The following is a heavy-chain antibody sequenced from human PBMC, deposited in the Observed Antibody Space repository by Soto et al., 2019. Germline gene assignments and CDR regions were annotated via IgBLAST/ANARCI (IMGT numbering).Heavy chain of an antibody. CDR3: ARDGDYGETGYFDC. CDR1: GFTFSSYG. V-gene: IGHV3-33*01. D-gene: IGHD4-17*01. Sequence: QVQLVESGGGVVQPGRSLRLSCAASGFTFSSYGMHWVRQAPGKGLEWVAVIWYDGSNKYYADSVKGRFTISRDNSKNTLYLQMNSLRAEDTAVYYCARDGDYGETGYFDCWGQGTLVTVSS. CDR2: IWYDGSNK. J-gene: IGHJ4*02.